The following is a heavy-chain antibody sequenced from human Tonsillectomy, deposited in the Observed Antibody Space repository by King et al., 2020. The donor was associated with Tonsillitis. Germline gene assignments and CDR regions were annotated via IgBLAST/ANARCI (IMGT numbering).Heavy chain of an antibody. V-gene: IGHV4-34*01. J-gene: IGHJ4*02. CDR3: ASESGIAPR. CDR1: GWSFSGYY. Sequence: VQLQQWGAGLLKPSETLSLTCAVSGWSFSGYYWNWVRQPPGKGLEWIGQINDNESTNYNPSLKSRVTISADTSKNQFSLKLSSVTAADTAVYYCASESGIAPRWGQGTLVTVSS. CDR2: INDNEST. D-gene: IGHD6-13*01.